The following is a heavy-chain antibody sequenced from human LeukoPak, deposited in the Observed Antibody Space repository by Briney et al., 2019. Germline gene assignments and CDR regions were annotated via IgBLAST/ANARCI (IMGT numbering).Heavy chain of an antibody. Sequence: GASVKVSCKASGGTFSTYTISWVRQAPGQGLEWMGWISAYNGNTNYAQKLQGRVTMTTDTSTSTAYMELRSLRSDDTAVYYCARLSRFGYFDYWGQGTLVTVSS. J-gene: IGHJ4*02. CDR1: GGTFSTYT. CDR2: ISAYNGNT. CDR3: ARLSRFGYFDY. V-gene: IGHV1-18*01. D-gene: IGHD3-10*01.